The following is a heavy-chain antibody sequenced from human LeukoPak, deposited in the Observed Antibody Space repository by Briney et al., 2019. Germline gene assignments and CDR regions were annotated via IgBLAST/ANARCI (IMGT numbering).Heavy chain of an antibody. D-gene: IGHD2-2*01. CDR3: ARPLPQWDCSSTSCPYYYYGMDV. CDR1: GFTFSSYA. CDR2: ISYDGSNK. V-gene: IGHV3-30-3*01. Sequence: GGSPRLSCAASGFTFSSYAMHWVRQAPGKGLEWVAVISYDGSNKYYADSVKGRFTISRDNSKNTLYLQMNSLRAEDTAVYYCARPLPQWDCSSTSCPYYYYGMDVWGQGTTVTVSS. J-gene: IGHJ6*02.